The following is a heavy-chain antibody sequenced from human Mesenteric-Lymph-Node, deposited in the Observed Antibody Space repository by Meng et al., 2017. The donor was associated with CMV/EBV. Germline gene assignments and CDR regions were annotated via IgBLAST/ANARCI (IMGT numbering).Heavy chain of an antibody. J-gene: IGHJ6*02. D-gene: IGHD3-3*01. CDR2: INRDGSST. V-gene: IGHV3-74*01. CDR3: AGSDFWSGYNYYYYYVMDV. CDR1: GFTFSSYW. Sequence: GGSLRLSCAASGFTFSSYWMHWVRQAPGKGLVWVSRINRDGSSTSYADSVKGRFTISRDNAKNTLYLQMNSLRAEDTAVYYCAGSDFWSGYNYYYYYVMDVWGQGTTVTVSS.